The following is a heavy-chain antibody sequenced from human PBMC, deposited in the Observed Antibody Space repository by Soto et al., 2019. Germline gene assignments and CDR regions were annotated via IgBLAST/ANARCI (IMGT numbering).Heavy chain of an antibody. V-gene: IGHV3-23*01. CDR3: AKDRDIVVVTGGWFDP. J-gene: IGHJ5*02. CDR1: GFTFSSYA. Sequence: GGSLRLSCAASGFTFSSYAMSWVRQAPGKGLEWVSAISGSGGSTYYADSVKGRFTISRDNSKNTLYLQMNSLRAEDTAVYYCAKDRDIVVVTGGWFDPWGQGTLVTVSS. CDR2: ISGSGGST. D-gene: IGHD2-21*02.